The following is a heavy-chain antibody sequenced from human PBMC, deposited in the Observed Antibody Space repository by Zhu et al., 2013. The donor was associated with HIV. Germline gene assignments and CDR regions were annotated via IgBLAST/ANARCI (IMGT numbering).Heavy chain of an antibody. V-gene: IGHV4-38-2*02. CDR1: GYSISSGYY. Sequence: VQLQESGPGLVKPSETLSLTCTVSGYSISSGYYWGWIRQPPGKGLEWIGSIYRTGSTSYNPSLKSRVTILGDTSKNQFSLKLSSVTAADTAVYYCARDEGFSSGWYHYFDYWGQGTLVTVSS. D-gene: IGHD6-19*01. J-gene: IGHJ4*02. CDR2: IYRTGST. CDR3: ARDEGFSSGWYHYFDY.